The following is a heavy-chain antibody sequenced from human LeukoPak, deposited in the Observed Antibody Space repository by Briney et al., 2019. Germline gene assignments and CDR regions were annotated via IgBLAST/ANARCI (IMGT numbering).Heavy chain of an antibody. CDR3: ARTEGSSWYEEDY. D-gene: IGHD6-13*01. V-gene: IGHV5-51*01. CDR2: IYPGDSDT. CDR1: GFTFNNAW. Sequence: GGSLRLSCAASGFTFNNAWMSWVRQMPGKGLEWMGIIYPGDSDTRYSPSFQGQVTISADKSISTAYLQWSSLKASDTAMYYCARTEGSSWYEEDYWGQGTLVTVSS. J-gene: IGHJ4*02.